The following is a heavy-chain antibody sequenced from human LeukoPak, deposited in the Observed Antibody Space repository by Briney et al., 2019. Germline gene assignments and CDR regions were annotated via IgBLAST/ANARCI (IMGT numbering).Heavy chain of an antibody. Sequence: GGSLRLSCAASGFTFNTYTMNWVRQAPGKGLEWVSAITGSTKYIPSNIYYADAVQGRFTISRDDAKNLVYLQMNSLGAEDTAVYYCARLHGHGFDPWGQGTLVTVSS. V-gene: IGHV3-21*06. CDR1: GFTFNTYT. CDR2: ITGSTKYI. J-gene: IGHJ5*02. CDR3: ARLHGHGFDP. D-gene: IGHD2-8*01.